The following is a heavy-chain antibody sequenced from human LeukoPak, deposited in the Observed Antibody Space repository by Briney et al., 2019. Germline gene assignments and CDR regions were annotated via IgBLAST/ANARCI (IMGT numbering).Heavy chain of an antibody. J-gene: IGHJ3*01. CDR3: GMSGDRVPHQDDVFDV. CDR2: IYPGDSGP. D-gene: IGHD1-26*01. CDR1: GYSFTSYC. V-gene: IGHV5-51*01. Sequence: GESLKISCKVSGYSFTSYCLGWVRQMPGKGLEWMGIIYPGDSGPTYSPSFQGQVTISVDKSINTAYLQWSSLQASDTAMYYCGMSGDRVPHQDDVFDVWGQGTMVTVST.